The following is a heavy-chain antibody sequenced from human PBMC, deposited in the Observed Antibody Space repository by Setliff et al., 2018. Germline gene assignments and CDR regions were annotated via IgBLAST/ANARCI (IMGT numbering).Heavy chain of an antibody. D-gene: IGHD2-21*01. CDR1: GYIFTNYV. CDR3: ARGGEYCDGVSCFSYNWFDM. Sequence: ASVKVSCKASGYIFTNYVIQWVRQAPGQRLEWMGWINAGTGNTKYSQKFQGRVTITMDTPATTVYMEVTSLRSEDTAVYYCARGGEYCDGVSCFSYNWFDMWGQGTLVTVPQ. CDR2: INAGTGNT. J-gene: IGHJ5*02. V-gene: IGHV1-3*01.